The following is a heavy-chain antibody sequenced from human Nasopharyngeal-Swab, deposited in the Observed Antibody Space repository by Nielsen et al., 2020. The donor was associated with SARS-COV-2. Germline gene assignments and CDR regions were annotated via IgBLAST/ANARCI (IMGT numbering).Heavy chain of an antibody. CDR1: GGIFSSYA. CDR3: ARAHTGYSSSWYDYYYYYMDV. V-gene: IGHV1-69*06. D-gene: IGHD6-13*01. Sequence: SVKVSCKASGGIFSSYAISWVRQPPAQGLEWMGGIIPIFGTANYAQKFQGRVTITADKSTSTAYMELSSLRSEDTAVYYCARAHTGYSSSWYDYYYYYMDVWGKGTTVTVSS. J-gene: IGHJ6*03. CDR2: IIPIFGTA.